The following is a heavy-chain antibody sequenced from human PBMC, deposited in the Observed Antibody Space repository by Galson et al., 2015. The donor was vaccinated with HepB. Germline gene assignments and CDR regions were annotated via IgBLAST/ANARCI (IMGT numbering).Heavy chain of an antibody. J-gene: IGHJ4*02. CDR1: GFTFSSYA. V-gene: IGHV3-30-3*01. CDR2: ISYDGSNK. D-gene: IGHD6-6*01. Sequence: SLRLSCAASGFTFSSYAMHWVRQAPGKGLEWVAVISYDGSNKYYADSVKGRFTISRDNSKNTLYLQMNSLRAEDTAVYYCARVGSSSYYDPPFYWGQGTLVTVSS. CDR3: ARVGSSSYYDPPFY.